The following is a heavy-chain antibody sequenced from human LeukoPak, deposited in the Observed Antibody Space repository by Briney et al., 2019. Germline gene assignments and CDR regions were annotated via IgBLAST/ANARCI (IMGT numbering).Heavy chain of an antibody. J-gene: IGHJ6*02. V-gene: IGHV1-18*01. CDR1: GYTFTSYG. Sequence: ASVKVYCKASGYTFTSYGISWVRQAPGQGLEWMGWISAYNGNTNYAQKFQGRVTMTRDTSISTAYMELSRLRSDDTAVYYCARGNEFWSGYYLEESADYYYYGMDVWGQGTTVTVSS. D-gene: IGHD3-3*01. CDR3: ARGNEFWSGYYLEESADYYYYGMDV. CDR2: ISAYNGNT.